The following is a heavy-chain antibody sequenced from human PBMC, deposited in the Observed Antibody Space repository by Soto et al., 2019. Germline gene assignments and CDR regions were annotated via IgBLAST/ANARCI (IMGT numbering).Heavy chain of an antibody. CDR1: GFTFSSCG. D-gene: IGHD5-18*01. J-gene: IGHJ6*02. CDR3: ARDQADTAMVYYYYGMDV. V-gene: IGHV3-33*01. CDR2: IWYDGSNK. Sequence: GGSLRLSCAASGFTFSSCGMHWVRQAPGKGLEWVAVIWYDGSNKYYADSVKGRFTISRDNSKNTLYLQMNSLRAGDTAVYYCARDQADTAMVYYYYGMDVWGQGTTVTVSS.